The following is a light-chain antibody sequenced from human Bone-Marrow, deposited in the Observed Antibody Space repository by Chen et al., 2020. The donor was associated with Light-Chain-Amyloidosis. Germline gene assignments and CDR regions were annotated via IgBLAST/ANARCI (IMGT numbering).Light chain of an antibody. CDR3: GTWDSSLSAPWV. J-gene: IGLJ3*02. CDR2: DNS. V-gene: IGLV1-51*01. Sequence: QSVLTQPPSVSAAPGQKVTISCSGSRSNIGNNYVSWYQQLPGTAPKLLIYDNSKRPSGIPDRFSGSKSGTSATLGITGLQTGDEADYYCGTWDSSLSAPWVFSGGTKLTVL. CDR1: RSNIGNNY.